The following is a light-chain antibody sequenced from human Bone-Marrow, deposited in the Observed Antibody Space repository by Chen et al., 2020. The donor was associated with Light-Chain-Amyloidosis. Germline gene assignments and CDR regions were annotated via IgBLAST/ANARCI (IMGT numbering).Light chain of an antibody. CDR1: NIGSTS. CDR3: QVCDRSSDRPV. J-gene: IGLJ3*02. Sequence: SYVLTQPSSVSVAPGQTATIACGGNNIGSTSVHWYQQMPGQAPLLVVYDDSDRPSGIPERLSGSNSGNTATLTISRVEAGDEADYYCQVCDRSSDRPVFGGGTKLTVL. CDR2: DDS. V-gene: IGLV3-21*02.